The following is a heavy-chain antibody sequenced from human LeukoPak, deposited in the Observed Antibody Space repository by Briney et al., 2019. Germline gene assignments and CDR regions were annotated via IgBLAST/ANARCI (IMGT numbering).Heavy chain of an antibody. CDR1: GYTFTGFY. J-gene: IGHJ4*02. D-gene: IGHD3-10*01. CDR2: INPNSGGT. Sequence: ASVKVSCKASGYTFTGFYLHWVRQAPGHGLEWMGWINPNSGGTNYAQKFQGRVTMTGDTSISTAYMELSRLRSDDTAVYYCARVMVRGADAPAFDYWGQGTLVTVSS. CDR3: ARVMVRGADAPAFDY. V-gene: IGHV1-2*02.